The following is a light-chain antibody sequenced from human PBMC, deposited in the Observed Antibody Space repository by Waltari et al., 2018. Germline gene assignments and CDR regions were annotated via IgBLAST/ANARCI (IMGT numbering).Light chain of an antibody. J-gene: IGLJ2*01. CDR1: RSDVGIYNL. Sequence: QSALTQPASVSGSPGQSITISCTGTRSDVGIYNLVSWYQQHPGKAPKLIIYEVSQRPSGVSNRFSGSKSGTTASLTISGLQAEDEADFYCCSYAGSGSSVVFGGGTKLTVL. CDR3: CSYAGSGSSVV. V-gene: IGLV2-23*02. CDR2: EVS.